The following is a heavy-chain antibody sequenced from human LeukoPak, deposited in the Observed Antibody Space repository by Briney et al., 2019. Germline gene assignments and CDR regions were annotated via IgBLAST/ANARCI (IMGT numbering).Heavy chain of an antibody. CDR3: ARHPYSGSYHFDY. CDR2: INPNSGGT. CDR1: GYIFTGYY. D-gene: IGHD1-26*01. Sequence: ASVKVSCKASGYIFTGYYMHWVRQAPGQGNEWKGWINPNSGGTNSAQKFQGRVTMTRDTSISTAYMELRRLTSDDTAVYYCARHPYSGSYHFDYWGQGTLVTVSS. J-gene: IGHJ4*02. V-gene: IGHV1-2*02.